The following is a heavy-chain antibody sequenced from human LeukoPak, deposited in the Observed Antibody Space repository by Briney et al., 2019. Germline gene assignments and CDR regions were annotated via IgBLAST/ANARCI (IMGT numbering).Heavy chain of an antibody. J-gene: IGHJ6*02. V-gene: IGHV4-59*11. Sequence: SETLSLTCTVSGGSISSHYWSWIRQPPGKGLEWIGYIYYSGSTNYNPSLKSRVTISVDTSKNQFSLKLSSVTAADTAVYYCARDQLLPNWGRRNSYYGMDVWGQGTTVTVSS. D-gene: IGHD7-27*01. CDR2: IYYSGST. CDR1: GGSISSHY. CDR3: ARDQLLPNWGRRNSYYGMDV.